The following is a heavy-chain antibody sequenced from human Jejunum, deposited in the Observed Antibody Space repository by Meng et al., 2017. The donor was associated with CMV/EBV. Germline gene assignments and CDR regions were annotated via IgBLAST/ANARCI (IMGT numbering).Heavy chain of an antibody. D-gene: IGHD3-16*01. CDR2: IQVIGHT. CDR1: GASIKNYN. CDR3: AGSRPGGGACDY. Sequence: QVPIRESAPGLVKPSETLSLTCIVSGASIKNYNWNWVRQPAGQGLEWIGLIQVIGHTVYNPSLKSRVTVSLDASKSQFSLTLNSVTAADTATYYCAGSRPGGGACDYWGQGILVTVSS. V-gene: IGHV4-4*07. J-gene: IGHJ4*02.